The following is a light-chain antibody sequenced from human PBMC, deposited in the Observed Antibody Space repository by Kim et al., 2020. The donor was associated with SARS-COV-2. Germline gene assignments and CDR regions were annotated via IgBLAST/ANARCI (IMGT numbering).Light chain of an antibody. Sequence: EVVLTQSPATLSLSPGERATLSCRASQSISLSLSWYQHRPGQAPRLLVYDASNRATDIPARFSGSGSGTDFTLTISSLEPEDFALYYCQQRGDLPPTFGQGTKVDI. CDR2: DAS. CDR1: QSISLS. J-gene: IGKJ1*01. CDR3: QQRGDLPPT. V-gene: IGKV3-11*01.